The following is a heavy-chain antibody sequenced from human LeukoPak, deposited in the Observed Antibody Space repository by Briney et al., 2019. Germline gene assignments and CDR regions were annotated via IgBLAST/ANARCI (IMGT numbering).Heavy chain of an antibody. Sequence: GGSLRLSCAASGFTLSRNGMTWVRQAPGKGLEWVSAISGSGGNTYYADSVKGRFTISRDNAKNSLYLQMNSLRAEDTAVYYCARDDYSNSPNWGQGTLVTVSS. CDR2: ISGSGGNT. V-gene: IGHV3-23*01. D-gene: IGHD4-11*01. J-gene: IGHJ4*02. CDR3: ARDDYSNSPN. CDR1: GFTLSRNG.